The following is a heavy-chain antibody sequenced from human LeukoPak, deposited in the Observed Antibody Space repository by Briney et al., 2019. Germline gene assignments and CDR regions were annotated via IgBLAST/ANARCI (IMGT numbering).Heavy chain of an antibody. D-gene: IGHD6-19*01. J-gene: IGHJ6*02. CDR3: AKDGAVAGYYYGMDV. CDR1: GFTFSSYA. CDR2: ISGSGGST. V-gene: IGHV3-23*01. Sequence: PGGSLRLSCAASGFTFSSYAMGWVRHAPGKGLEWVSAISGSGGSTYYADSVKGRFTISRDNSKNTLYLQMNSLRAEDTAVYYCAKDGAVAGYYYGMDVWGQGTTVTVSS.